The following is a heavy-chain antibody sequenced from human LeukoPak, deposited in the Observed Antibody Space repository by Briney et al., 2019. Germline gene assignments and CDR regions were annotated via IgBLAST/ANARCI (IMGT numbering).Heavy chain of an antibody. CDR1: GFTFRSYW. CDR3: ARGHTAVTRHFDF. V-gene: IGHV3-7*01. CDR2: IKQDGSEK. Sequence: GGSLRLSCAASGFTFRSYWMTWVRQAPGKGLEWVANIKQDGSEKYSVDSVKGRFTISRDNAKNSLFLQMNSLRAEDTAVYYCARGHTAVTRHFDFWGQGTLVTVSS. D-gene: IGHD4-17*01. J-gene: IGHJ4*02.